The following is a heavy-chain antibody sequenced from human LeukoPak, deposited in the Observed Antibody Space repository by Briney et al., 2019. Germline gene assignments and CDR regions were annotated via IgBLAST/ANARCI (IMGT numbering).Heavy chain of an antibody. D-gene: IGHD3-22*01. CDR2: INPSGGST. Sequence: ASVKVSCKASGYTFTSYYMHWARQAPGQGLEWMGIINPSGGSTSYAQKCQGRVTMTRDTSTSTVYMELSSLRSEDTAVYYCARTARLRYYDSSGYFPYYFDYWGQGTLVTVSS. V-gene: IGHV1-46*01. CDR3: ARTARLRYYDSSGYFPYYFDY. J-gene: IGHJ4*02. CDR1: GYTFTSYY.